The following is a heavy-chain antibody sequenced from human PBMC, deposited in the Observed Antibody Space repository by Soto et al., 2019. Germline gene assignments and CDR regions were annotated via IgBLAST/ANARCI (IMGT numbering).Heavy chain of an antibody. V-gene: IGHV4-34*01. CDR1: GGSFSGYY. CDR3: ARDKITGLFDY. CDR2: INHSGST. Sequence: SETLSLTCAVYGGSFSGYYWTWFRQPPGTGLEWIGEINHSGSTNYNPSLKSRVTISVDTSKNQFSLKLTSVTAADTAVYYCARDKITGLFDYWGQGTLVTAS. J-gene: IGHJ4*02. D-gene: IGHD2-8*02.